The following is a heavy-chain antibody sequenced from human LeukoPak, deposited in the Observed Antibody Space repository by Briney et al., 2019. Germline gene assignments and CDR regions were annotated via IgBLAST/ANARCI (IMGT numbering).Heavy chain of an antibody. V-gene: IGHV1-2*02. D-gene: IGHD1-26*01. CDR1: GYTFTGYY. Sequence: ASVKVSCKASGYTFTGYYMHWVRQAPGQGLEWMGWINPNSGGTNYAQKFQGRVTMTRDTSISTAYMKLSRLRSDDTAVYYCARARASGSYRALDYWGQGTLVTVSS. J-gene: IGHJ4*02. CDR3: ARARASGSYRALDY. CDR2: INPNSGGT.